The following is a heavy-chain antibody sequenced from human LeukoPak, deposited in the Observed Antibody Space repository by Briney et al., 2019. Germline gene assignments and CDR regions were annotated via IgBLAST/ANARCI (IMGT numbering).Heavy chain of an antibody. J-gene: IGHJ3*02. V-gene: IGHV4-30-4*01. Sequence: SQTLSLTCTVSGGSISSGDYYWSWIRQPPGKGLEWIGYIYYSGSTYYNPSLKSRVTISVDTSKNQFSLKLSSATAADTAVYYCARAVVVTARGAFDIWGQGTMVTVSS. CDR1: GGSISSGDYY. CDR2: IYYSGST. CDR3: ARAVVVTARGAFDI. D-gene: IGHD2-21*02.